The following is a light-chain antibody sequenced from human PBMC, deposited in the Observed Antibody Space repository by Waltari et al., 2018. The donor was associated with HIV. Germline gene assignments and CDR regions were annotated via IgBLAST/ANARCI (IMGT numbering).Light chain of an antibody. V-gene: IGLV3-1*01. CDR2: QDR. CDR1: NLSNNY. J-gene: IGLJ2*01. Sequence: SYDLTQAPSLSVSPGQAAKILCSGFNLSNNYVSWYQQKPGQSPLLLIFQDRKRPSGIPELFSGSSSGNTATLTISGTQSVDEADYFCQAWGNNAVVFGGGTKLTVL. CDR3: QAWGNNAVV.